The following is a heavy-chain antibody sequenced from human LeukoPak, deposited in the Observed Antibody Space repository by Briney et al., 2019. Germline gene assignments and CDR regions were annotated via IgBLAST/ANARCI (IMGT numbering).Heavy chain of an antibody. CDR3: AKVPAYSSSWYGPYYFDY. V-gene: IGHV3-23*01. D-gene: IGHD6-13*01. CDR2: ISGSGGST. Sequence: GGSLRVSCAASGFAFSSYAMSWVRQAPGKGLEWVSAISGSGGSTYYADSVKGRFTISRDNSKNTLYLQMNSLRAEDTAVYYCAKVPAYSSSWYGPYYFDYWGQGTLVTVSS. CDR1: GFAFSSYA. J-gene: IGHJ4*02.